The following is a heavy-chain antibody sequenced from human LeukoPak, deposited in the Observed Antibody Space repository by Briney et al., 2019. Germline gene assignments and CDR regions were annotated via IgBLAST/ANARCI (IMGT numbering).Heavy chain of an antibody. J-gene: IGHJ1*01. CDR3: AREIGYCSGGSCYPGYFQH. CDR1: GGSLSSYY. Sequence: PSETLSLTCTVSGGSLSSYYWSWIRQPAGKGLEWIGRIYTSGGTNYNPSLKSRVTMSVDTSKNQFSLKLSSVTAADTAVYYCAREIGYCSGGSCYPGYFQHWGQGTLVTVSS. CDR2: IYTSGGT. V-gene: IGHV4-4*07. D-gene: IGHD2-15*01.